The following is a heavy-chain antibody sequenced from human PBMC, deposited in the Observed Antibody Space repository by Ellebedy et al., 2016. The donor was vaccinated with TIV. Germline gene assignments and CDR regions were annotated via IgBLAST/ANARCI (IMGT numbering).Heavy chain of an antibody. D-gene: IGHD3-22*01. J-gene: IGHJ4*02. CDR2: LVGSGA. CDR3: AKGRGGGSDSSAPRYYFDY. CDR1: GFTFSPYA. V-gene: IGHV3-23*01. Sequence: PGGSLRLSCAASGFTFSPYAMAWVRQAPGKGLEWVSGLVGSGAQKYADSVKGRFTISRDNSKRTVDLQMNSLRAEDTAVYFCAKGRGGGSDSSAPRYYFDYWGLGTLVTVSS.